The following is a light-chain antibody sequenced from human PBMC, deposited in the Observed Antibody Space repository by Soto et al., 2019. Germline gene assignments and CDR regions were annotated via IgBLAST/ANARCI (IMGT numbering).Light chain of an antibody. J-gene: IGKJ5*01. CDR3: QQYDNWPIT. V-gene: IGKV3-15*01. CDR1: QSVSSN. CDR2: GAS. Sequence: ERVMTQSPATLSVSPGERATLSCRASQSVSSNLAWYQQKPGQAPRLFIYGASTRATAIPPRFSGSGSGTEFTPTISSLQSEDFAVYYCQQYDNWPITLGQGTRLESK.